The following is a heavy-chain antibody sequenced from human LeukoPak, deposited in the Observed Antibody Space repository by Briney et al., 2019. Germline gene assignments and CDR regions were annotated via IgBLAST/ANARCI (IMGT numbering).Heavy chain of an antibody. CDR3: ATEIVEAGLLDY. CDR1: GFTFSSYA. Sequence: PGGSLRLSCAASGFTFSSYAMHWVRQAPGKGLEWMAVISYDGSNKYYADSVKGRFTISRDNSKNTLYLQMNSLRAEDTAVYYCATEIVEAGLLDYWGQGTLVTVSS. D-gene: IGHD2-21*01. CDR2: ISYDGSNK. J-gene: IGHJ4*02. V-gene: IGHV3-30-3*01.